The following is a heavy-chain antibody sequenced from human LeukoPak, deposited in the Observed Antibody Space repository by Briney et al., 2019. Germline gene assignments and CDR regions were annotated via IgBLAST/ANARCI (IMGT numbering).Heavy chain of an antibody. J-gene: IGHJ5*02. Sequence: SETLSLTCAVYGGSFSGYYWSWIRQPPGKGLEWIGYIYHSGSTYYNPSLKSRVTISVDRSKNQFSLKLSSVTAADTAVYYCARTSDSSGYGNWFDPWGQGTLVTVSS. CDR2: IYHSGST. D-gene: IGHD3-22*01. V-gene: IGHV4-30-2*01. CDR3: ARTSDSSGYGNWFDP. CDR1: GGSFSGYY.